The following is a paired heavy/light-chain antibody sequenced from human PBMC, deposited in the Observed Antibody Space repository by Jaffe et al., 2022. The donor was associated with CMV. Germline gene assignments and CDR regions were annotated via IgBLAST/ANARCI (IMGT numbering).Light chain of an antibody. CDR1: QSFSSSY. Sequence: EIVLTQSPGTLSLSPGERATLSCRASQSFSSSYLVWYQQKPGQAPRLLIYGASSRATDIPDRFSGGGSGTDFTLTISRLEPEDFAVYYCQQYESSPYTFGQGTKLEIK. CDR3: QQYESSPYT. CDR2: GAS. V-gene: IGKV3-20*01. J-gene: IGKJ2*01.
Heavy chain of an antibody. Sequence: EVQLLESGGGLVQPGGSLRLSCAASGFTFSSYAMSWVRQAPGKGLEWVSVINGGGGNTRDSDSVKGRFTISRDNSKNTLYLQMNSLRVEDTAVYYCAKCLRDFWSGYYIGDYYGMDVWGQGTTVTVSS. CDR2: INGGGGNT. CDR1: GFTFSSYA. CDR3: AKCLRDFWSGYYIGDYYGMDV. V-gene: IGHV3-23*01. D-gene: IGHD3-3*01. J-gene: IGHJ6*02.